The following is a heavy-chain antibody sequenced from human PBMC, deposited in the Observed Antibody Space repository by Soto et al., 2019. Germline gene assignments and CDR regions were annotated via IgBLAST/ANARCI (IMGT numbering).Heavy chain of an antibody. Sequence: PGGSLRLSCAASGFTFHSYSMSWVRQAPGKGLEWVAHMKHDGSEKYYADSVEGRFTISRDTAANSLYLQMDSLRAEDTAVYYCARFHPWEHPDYWGQGXLVTVYS. D-gene: IGHD1-26*01. CDR3: ARFHPWEHPDY. V-gene: IGHV3-7*01. CDR2: MKHDGSEK. CDR1: GFTFHSYS. J-gene: IGHJ4*02.